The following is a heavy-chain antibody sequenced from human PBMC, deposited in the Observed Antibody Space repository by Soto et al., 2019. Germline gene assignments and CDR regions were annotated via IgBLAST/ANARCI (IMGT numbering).Heavy chain of an antibody. V-gene: IGHV1-18*04. CDR2: INPNNGNS. Sequence: ASVKVSCKASGYTFNIDGISWVRQAPGQGLEWMGWINPNNGNSNSAQRVQGRVTMTTDTSTSTAYMELRSLRSDDTAVYFCARGRMYTSDWYPTSDSWGQGTLV. CDR1: GYTFNIDG. CDR3: ARGRMYTSDWYPTSDS. D-gene: IGHD6-19*01. J-gene: IGHJ4*02.